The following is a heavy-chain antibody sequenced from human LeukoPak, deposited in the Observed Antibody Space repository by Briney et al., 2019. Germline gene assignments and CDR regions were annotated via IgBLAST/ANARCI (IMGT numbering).Heavy chain of an antibody. CDR2: IYHSGST. CDR3: ARHNSALWGHYGSGTFDY. J-gene: IGHJ4*02. V-gene: IGHV4-38-2*01. Sequence: SETLSLTCAVSGYSISSGYYCGWIRQAPGKGLEWIGSIYHSGSTYYSPSLKSRVTISVDTSKDQFSLKLSSVTAADTAVYYCARHNSALWGHYGSGTFDYWGQGTLVTVSS. D-gene: IGHD3-10*01. CDR1: GYSISSGYY.